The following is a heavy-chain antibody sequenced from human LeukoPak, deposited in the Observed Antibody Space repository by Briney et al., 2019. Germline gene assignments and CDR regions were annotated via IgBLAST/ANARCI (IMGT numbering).Heavy chain of an antibody. CDR2: IWYDGSNK. CDR3: ARDRIGTVTTHLPYY. V-gene: IGHV3-33*01. Sequence: QPGGSLRLSCAASGFTFSSYGMHWVRQAPGKGLEWVAVIWYDGSNKYYADSVKGRFTISRDNSKNTLYLQMNSLRAEDTAVYYCARDRIGTVTTHLPYYWGQGTLVTVSS. D-gene: IGHD4-11*01. CDR1: GFTFSSYG. J-gene: IGHJ4*02.